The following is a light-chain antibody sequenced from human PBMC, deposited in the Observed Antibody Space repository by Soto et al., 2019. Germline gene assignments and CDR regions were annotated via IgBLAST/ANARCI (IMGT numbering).Light chain of an antibody. Sequence: DIQMTQSPSSLSASVGDRVTITCQASQNINNYLNWYQQKPGKAPKLLIYDASSLQSGVPSRFSGSGSGTEFTLTISSLQPDDFATYYCLQYNTYAWTFGQGTKVDIK. J-gene: IGKJ1*01. CDR1: QNINNY. CDR2: DAS. V-gene: IGKV1-5*01. CDR3: LQYNTYAWT.